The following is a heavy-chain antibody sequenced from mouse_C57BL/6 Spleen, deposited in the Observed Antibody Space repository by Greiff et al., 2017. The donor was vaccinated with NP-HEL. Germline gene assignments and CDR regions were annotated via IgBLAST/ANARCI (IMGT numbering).Heavy chain of an antibody. CDR1: GYAFTNYL. J-gene: IGHJ4*01. V-gene: IGHV1-54*01. D-gene: IGHD1-1*01. Sequence: QVQLQQSGAELVRPGTSVKVSCKASGYAFTNYLIEWVKQRPGQGLEWIGVINPGSGGTNYNEKFKGKATLTADKSSSTAYMQLSSLTSEDSAVYFCARNDGSSPYAMDYWGQGTSVTVSA. CDR2: INPGSGGT. CDR3: ARNDGSSPYAMDY.